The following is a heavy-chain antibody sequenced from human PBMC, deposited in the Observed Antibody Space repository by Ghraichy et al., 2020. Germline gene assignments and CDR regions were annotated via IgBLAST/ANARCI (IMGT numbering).Heavy chain of an antibody. CDR1: GYTLTELS. CDR3: ATDSGYSYGYRIAADFSWRNFQH. D-gene: IGHD5-18*01. J-gene: IGHJ1*01. CDR2: FDPEDGET. V-gene: IGHV1-24*01. Sequence: ASVKVSCKVSGYTLTELSMHWVRQAPGKGLEWMGGFDPEDGETIYAQKFQGRVTMTEDTSTDTAYMELSSLRSEDTAVYYCATDSGYSYGYRIAADFSWRNFQHWGQGTLVTVSS.